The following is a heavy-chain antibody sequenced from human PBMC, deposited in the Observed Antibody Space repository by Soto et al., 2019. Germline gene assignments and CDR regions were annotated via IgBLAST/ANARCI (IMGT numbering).Heavy chain of an antibody. D-gene: IGHD6-13*01. V-gene: IGHV3-23*01. CDR1: GFTFISYA. J-gene: IGHJ5*02. CDR2: ISGSGGST. CDR3: AKDRLAAEANWFDP. Sequence: TGVSLRLSCAASGFTFISYAMSCVRQAPGKGLEWFSAISGSGGSTYYADSVKGRFTISRDNSKNTLYLQMNSLRAEDTAVYYCAKDRLAAEANWFDPWGQGTLVTVSS.